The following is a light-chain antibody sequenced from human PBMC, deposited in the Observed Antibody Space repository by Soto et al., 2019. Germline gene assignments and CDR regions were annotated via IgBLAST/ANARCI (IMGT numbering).Light chain of an antibody. CDR3: QQYNNWPPWT. V-gene: IGKV3D-20*02. Sequence: EIVLTQSLGTLSLSPGARATLSCRASQSVSSSYLAWYQQKPGQAPRLLIYDASTRATGIPDRSSGSGSETEFTLTISSLQSEDYAIYYCQQYNNWPPWTFGQGTKVDNK. CDR2: DAS. J-gene: IGKJ1*01. CDR1: QSVSSSY.